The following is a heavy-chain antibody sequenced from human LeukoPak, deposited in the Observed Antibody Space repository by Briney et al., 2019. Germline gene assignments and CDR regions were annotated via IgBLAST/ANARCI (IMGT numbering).Heavy chain of an antibody. Sequence: SETLSLTCTVSGGSISSYYWSWIRQPPGKGLEWIGYIYYSGSTNYNPSLKSRVTISVDTSKNQFSLKLSPVTAADTAVYYCARHQYAHYYDSSGFIDYWGQGTLVTVSS. V-gene: IGHV4-59*08. J-gene: IGHJ4*02. D-gene: IGHD3-22*01. CDR3: ARHQYAHYYDSSGFIDY. CDR1: GGSISSYY. CDR2: IYYSGST.